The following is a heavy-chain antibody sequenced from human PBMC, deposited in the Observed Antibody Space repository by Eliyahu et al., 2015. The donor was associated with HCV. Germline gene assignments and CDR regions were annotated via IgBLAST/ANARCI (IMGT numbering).Heavy chain of an antibody. CDR1: GFTFXNAW. CDR2: IKSKTDGGTT. D-gene: IGHD5-18*01. CDR3: TTERYSYGSLDY. V-gene: IGHV3-15*01. Sequence: EVQLVESGGGLVKPGGSLRVPCAASGFTFXNAWMSWVRQAPGKGLEWVGRIKSKTDGGTTDYAAPVKGRFTISRDDSKNTLYLQMNSLKTEDTAVYYCTTERYSYGSLDYWGQGTLVTVSS. J-gene: IGHJ4*02.